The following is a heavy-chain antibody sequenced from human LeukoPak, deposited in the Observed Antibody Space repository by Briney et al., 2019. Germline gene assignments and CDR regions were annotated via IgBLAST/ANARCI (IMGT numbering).Heavy chain of an antibody. CDR3: ARQNGAGWFIDH. Sequence: PSETLSLTCAVSGGSLSTTNYYGGWIRQPPGKGLEWIGSIYYSGSTYYNPSLESRVTMSVDTSKNQFSLKMTSLTAADTAVYYCARQNGAGWFIDHWGQGTLVTVSS. V-gene: IGHV4-39*01. D-gene: IGHD4/OR15-4a*01. CDR1: GGSLSTTNYY. J-gene: IGHJ4*02. CDR2: IYYSGST.